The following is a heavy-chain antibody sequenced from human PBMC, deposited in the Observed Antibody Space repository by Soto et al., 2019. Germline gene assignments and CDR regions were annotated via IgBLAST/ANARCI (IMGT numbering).Heavy chain of an antibody. CDR1: GYTFTSYG. D-gene: IGHD4-17*01. CDR3: ARVSYYGDYVNAFDI. Sequence: ASVKVSCKASGYTFTSYGISWVRQAPGQGLEWMGWISAYNGNTNYAQKLQGRVTMTTDTSTSTAYMELRSLRSDDTAVYYCARVSYYGDYVNAFDICGQGTMVTVSS. J-gene: IGHJ3*02. V-gene: IGHV1-18*01. CDR2: ISAYNGNT.